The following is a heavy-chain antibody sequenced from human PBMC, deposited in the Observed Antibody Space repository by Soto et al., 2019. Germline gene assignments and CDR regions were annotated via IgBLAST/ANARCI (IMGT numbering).Heavy chain of an antibody. D-gene: IGHD3-22*01. V-gene: IGHV3-53*01. CDR1: GFTVSSNY. J-gene: IGHJ4*02. CDR3: ARNYYDSSGGFDY. Sequence: GGSLRLSCAASGFTVSSNYMSWVRQAPGKGLERVSVIYSGGSTYYADSVKGRFTISRDNSKNTLYLQMNSLRAEDTAVYYCARNYYDSSGGFDYWGQGTLVTVSS. CDR2: IYSGGST.